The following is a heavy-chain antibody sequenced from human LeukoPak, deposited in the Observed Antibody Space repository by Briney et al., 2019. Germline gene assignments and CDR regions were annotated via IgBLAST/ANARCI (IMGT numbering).Heavy chain of an antibody. CDR1: GASVTSGAYH. CDR3: ATYYSGRGGSGY. J-gene: IGHJ4*02. CDR2: TENN. V-gene: IGHV4-30-4*01. Sequence: SETLSLTCTVSGASVTSGAYHWSWIGQSPGKGLEWIGHTENNKNNPSLNSRLSISVDSSKNNFSLRLNSVTAADTAIYFCATYYSGRGGSGYWGQGTLVTVSS. D-gene: IGHD5-12*01.